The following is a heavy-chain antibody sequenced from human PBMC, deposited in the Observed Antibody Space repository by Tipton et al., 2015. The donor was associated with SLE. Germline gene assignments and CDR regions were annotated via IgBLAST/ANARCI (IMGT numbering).Heavy chain of an antibody. D-gene: IGHD4-17*01. CDR2: IWHDGSNE. CDR1: GFSFSSYG. Sequence: SLRLSCTASGFSFSSYGMHWVRQAPGKGLEWVAVIWHDGSNEYLADSVKGRFTISRDNSKNTLYLQMNSLRAEDTAVYYCAKVHDYGDYGYWGQGTLVTVSS. CDR3: AKVHDYGDYGY. V-gene: IGHV3-33*06. J-gene: IGHJ4*02.